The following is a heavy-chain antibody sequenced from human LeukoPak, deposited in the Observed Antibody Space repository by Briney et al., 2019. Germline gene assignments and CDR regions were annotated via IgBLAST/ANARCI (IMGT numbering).Heavy chain of an antibody. V-gene: IGHV1-2*02. D-gene: IGHD5-18*01. CDR2: INPNSGGT. CDR1: GYTFTGYY. J-gene: IGHJ3*02. Sequence: ASVKVSCKASGYTFTGYYMHWVRQAPGQGLEWMGWINPNSGGTNYAQKFQGRVTMTRDTSISTAYMELSRLRSDDTAVYYCTVVQLWLIGPHDAFDIWGQGTMVTVSS. CDR3: TVVQLWLIGPHDAFDI.